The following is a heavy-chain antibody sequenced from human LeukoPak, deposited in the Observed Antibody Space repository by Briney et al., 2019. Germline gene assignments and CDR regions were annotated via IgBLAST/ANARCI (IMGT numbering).Heavy chain of an antibody. CDR3: AKDGRYYYGSGSHFDY. J-gene: IGHJ4*02. CDR2: ISWGGGST. Sequence: HSGGSLRLSCAASGFTFNGYTMNWVRQAPGKGLEWVSFISWGGGSTYYADSVKGRFTISRDNSKNSLYLQMNSLRTEDTALYYCAKDGRYYYGSGSHFDYWGQGTLVTVSS. CDR1: GFTFNGYT. D-gene: IGHD3-10*01. V-gene: IGHV3-43*01.